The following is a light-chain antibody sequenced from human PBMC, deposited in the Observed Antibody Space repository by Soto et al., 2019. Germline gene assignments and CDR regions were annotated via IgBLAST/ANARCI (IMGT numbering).Light chain of an antibody. V-gene: IGKV3-15*01. CDR2: GAS. CDR1: QSVSSN. Sequence: EIEMTQSPATLSVSPGERATLSCRASQSVSSNLAWYQQKPGQAPRLLIYGASTRATGIPARFSGSGSGTEFTLTISSLQSEDFAVYYCQQYINWPGTFGQGTKVEIK. CDR3: QQYINWPGT. J-gene: IGKJ1*01.